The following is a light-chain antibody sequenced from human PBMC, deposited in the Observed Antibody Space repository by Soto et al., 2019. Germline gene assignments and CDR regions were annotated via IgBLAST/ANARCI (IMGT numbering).Light chain of an antibody. V-gene: IGKV3-15*01. Sequence: EIVMTQSPATLSVSPGERATLSCRASQSVSSNLAWYQQKPGLAPRLLIYAAVTRATGIPATFSGSGSGTEFTLTISSLQSEDFAVYYCQQYSDWPRTFGQGTKVEIK. CDR2: AAV. J-gene: IGKJ1*01. CDR1: QSVSSN. CDR3: QQYSDWPRT.